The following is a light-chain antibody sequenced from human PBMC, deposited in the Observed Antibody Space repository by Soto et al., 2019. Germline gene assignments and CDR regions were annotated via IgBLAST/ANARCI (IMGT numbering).Light chain of an antibody. CDR3: GTWDSGLSGFV. CDR2: ENA. J-gene: IGLJ1*01. Sequence: QSVLTQPPSVSAAPGQKVTISCSGSNSNIGNSYVYWYQQFPGAAPKLLMYENAKRASGIPDRFSGSKSGAAATLAITGMQTGDEADYYCGTWDSGLSGFVFGTGTKVTVL. CDR1: NSNIGNSY. V-gene: IGLV1-51*02.